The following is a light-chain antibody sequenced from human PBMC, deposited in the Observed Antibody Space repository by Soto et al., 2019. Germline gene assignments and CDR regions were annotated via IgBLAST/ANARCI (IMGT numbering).Light chain of an antibody. Sequence: DIVMTQSPDSLAVSLGERSTINCKSSQSVVYSSNNKNDLAWDQQKPGHPPKLLMHWTSTRPSRVPDRFSGSGSGTDFTLTISSRQAEDMAVYYCHQPYNMPLTFGGGTRVEI. J-gene: IGKJ4*01. V-gene: IGKV4-1*01. CDR2: WTS. CDR1: QSVVYSSNNKND. CDR3: HQPYNMPLT.